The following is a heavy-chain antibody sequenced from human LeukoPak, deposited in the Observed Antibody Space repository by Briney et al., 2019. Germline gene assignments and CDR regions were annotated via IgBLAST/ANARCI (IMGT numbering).Heavy chain of an antibody. V-gene: IGHV3-23*01. CDR3: AKWGDYDVLTGYYVSDY. CDR1: GFTFSDYA. Sequence: PGGSLRLSCAASGFTFSDYAMSWVRQAPGKGLEWVSGISGSGGSTYYADSVKGRFTISRDNSKNTVFLQMNSLRAEDTAVYYCAKWGDYDVLTGYYVSDYWGQGTLVTVSS. D-gene: IGHD3-9*01. CDR2: ISGSGGST. J-gene: IGHJ4*02.